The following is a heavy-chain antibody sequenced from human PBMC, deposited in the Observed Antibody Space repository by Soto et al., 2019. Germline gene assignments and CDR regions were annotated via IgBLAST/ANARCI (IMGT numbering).Heavy chain of an antibody. D-gene: IGHD3-10*01. CDR3: ARGPRALLLWFGDVGGFDY. V-gene: IGHV4-34*01. Sequence: QVQLQQWGAGLLKPSETLSLTCAVYGGSFSGYYWSWIRQPPGKGLEWIGEINHSGSTNYNPSLKSRVTISVDTSQNQFSLKLSSVTAADTAVYYCARGPRALLLWFGDVGGFDYWGQGTLVTVSS. CDR1: GGSFSGYY. CDR2: INHSGST. J-gene: IGHJ4*02.